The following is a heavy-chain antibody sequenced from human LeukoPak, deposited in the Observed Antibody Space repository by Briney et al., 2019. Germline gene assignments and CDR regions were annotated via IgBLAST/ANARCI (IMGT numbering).Heavy chain of an antibody. J-gene: IGHJ4*02. D-gene: IGHD5-24*01. CDR2: IYSGGST. CDR3: AREKKGDGYNYFDY. CDR1: GFTVSSNY. V-gene: IGHV3-53*01. Sequence: GGSLRLSCAASGFTVSSNYMSWVRQAPGKGLEWVSVIYSGGSTYYADSVKGRFTISRDNSKNTLYLQMNSLRAEDTAVYYCAREKKGDGYNYFDYWGQGTLVTVSS.